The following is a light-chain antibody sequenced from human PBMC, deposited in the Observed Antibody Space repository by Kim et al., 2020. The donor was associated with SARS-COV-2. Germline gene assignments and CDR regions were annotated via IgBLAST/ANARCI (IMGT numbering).Light chain of an antibody. Sequence: QRVTISCTGSSPNIGAIYDVHWYQQLPGTAPKLLIYGNSNRPSGVPDRFSGSKSGTSASLAITGLQAEDEADYYCQSYDSSLSGYVFGTGTKVTVL. V-gene: IGLV1-40*01. J-gene: IGLJ1*01. CDR1: SPNIGAIYD. CDR2: GNS. CDR3: QSYDSSLSGYV.